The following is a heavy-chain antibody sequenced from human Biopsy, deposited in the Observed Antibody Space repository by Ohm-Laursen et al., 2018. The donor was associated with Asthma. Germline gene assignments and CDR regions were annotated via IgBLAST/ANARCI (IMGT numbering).Heavy chain of an antibody. J-gene: IGHJ4*02. CDR1: ELSLSKTGMR. CDR3: AREQQLGNLDY. Sequence: PTQTLTLTCTLSELSLSKTGMRVSWIRQPPGKALEWLARIDWDDDKFYSASLKTRLTISKDTSKNQVVLTMTTMDPVDTATYYCAREQQLGNLDYWGQGTLVTVSS. D-gene: IGHD6-13*01. CDR2: IDWDDDK. V-gene: IGHV2-70*04.